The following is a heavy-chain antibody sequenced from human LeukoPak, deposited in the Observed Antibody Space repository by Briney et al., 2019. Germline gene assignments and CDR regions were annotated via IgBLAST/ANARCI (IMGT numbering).Heavy chain of an antibody. CDR3: ARAICSGGSCRNWFDP. V-gene: IGHV1-69*02. J-gene: IGHJ5*02. CDR1: GGTFSRYT. D-gene: IGHD2-15*01. Sequence: ASVKVSCKASGGTFSRYTISWVRQAPGHGLECGGRIIPLLGIANYAQKFQGRVTITADKSTSTAYMELSSLRSEDTAVYYCARAICSGGSCRNWFDPWGQGTLVTVSS. CDR2: IIPLLGIA.